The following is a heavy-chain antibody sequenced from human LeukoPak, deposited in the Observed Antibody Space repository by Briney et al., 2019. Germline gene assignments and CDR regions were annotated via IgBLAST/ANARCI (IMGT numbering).Heavy chain of an antibody. CDR3: ARDGKDGYNLDY. CDR2: IWYDGSNK. J-gene: IGHJ4*02. V-gene: IGHV3-33*01. D-gene: IGHD5-24*01. CDR1: GFTFSSYG. Sequence: GGSLRLSCAASGFTFSSYGMHWVRQAPGKGLEWVAVIWYDGSNKYYADSVKGRFTISRDNSKNTLYLQMNSLRAEDTAVYYCARDGKDGYNLDYWGQGTLVTVSS.